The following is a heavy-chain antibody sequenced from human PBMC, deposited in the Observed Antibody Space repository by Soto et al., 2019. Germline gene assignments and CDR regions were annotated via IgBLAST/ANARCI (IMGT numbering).Heavy chain of an antibody. D-gene: IGHD2-2*01. CDR3: ARGYDEHGGMDV. Sequence: QVQLVESGGGVVQPGRSLRLSCAASGFTLSCYAMHWVRQAPGKGLEWVAVISYDGSNKYYADSVKGRFTISRDNSKNTLYLQMNSLRTEDTAVYYCARGYDEHGGMDVWGQGTTVTVSS. CDR1: GFTLSCYA. CDR2: ISYDGSNK. V-gene: IGHV3-30-3*01. J-gene: IGHJ6*02.